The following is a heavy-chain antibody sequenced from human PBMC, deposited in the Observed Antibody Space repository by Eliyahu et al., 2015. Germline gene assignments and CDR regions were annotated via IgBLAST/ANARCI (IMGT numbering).Heavy chain of an antibody. CDR2: IRGMTDGGTT. CDR3: TTDYVGGRPQ. V-gene: IGHV3-15*01. J-gene: IGHJ1*01. D-gene: IGHD6-6*01. Sequence: WVGRIRGMTDGGTTYYAAPVKGRFTISRDDSKNTLYLQMNSLKTEDTALYHCTTDYVGGRPQWGQGTLVTVSS.